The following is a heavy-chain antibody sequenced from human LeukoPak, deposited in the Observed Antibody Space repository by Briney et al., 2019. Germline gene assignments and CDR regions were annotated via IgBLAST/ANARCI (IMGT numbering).Heavy chain of an antibody. J-gene: IGHJ6*03. CDR2: ISSSSSTI. V-gene: IGHV3-48*04. CDR1: GFTFSSYS. Sequence: PGGSLRLSCAASGFTFSSYSMNWVRQAPGKGLEWVSYISSSSSTIYYADSVKGRFTISRDNAKNSLYLQMNSLRAEDTAVYYCARDQTAAAGYYYYYYMDVWGKGTTVTVSS. D-gene: IGHD6-13*01. CDR3: ARDQTAAAGYYYYYYMDV.